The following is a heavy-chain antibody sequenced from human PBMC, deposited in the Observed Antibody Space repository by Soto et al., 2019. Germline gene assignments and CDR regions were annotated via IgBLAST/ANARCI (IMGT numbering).Heavy chain of an antibody. CDR1: GGSVSSGSYY. CDR3: ARGKTGYYYYGMDV. Sequence: SSETLSLTCTVSGGSVSSGSYYWSWIRQPPGKGLEWIGYIYYSGSTNYNPSLKSRVTISVDTSKNQFSLKLSSVTAADTAVYYCARGKTGYYYYGMDVWGQGTTVTVS. CDR2: IYYSGST. J-gene: IGHJ6*02. V-gene: IGHV4-61*01. D-gene: IGHD1-1*01.